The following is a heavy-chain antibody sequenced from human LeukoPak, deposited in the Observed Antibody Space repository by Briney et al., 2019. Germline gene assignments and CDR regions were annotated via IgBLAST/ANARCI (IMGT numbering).Heavy chain of an antibody. D-gene: IGHD2/OR15-2a*01. CDR1: GVIISSYA. CDR2: INGRGDNT. CDR3: AKDRVSPGFNWFDP. Sequence: GGSLRLSCAASGVIISSYAMSWVRQAPGKGLEWISAINGRGDNTYYADFVKGRFTISRDNSKSTVYLQMNSLRTEDTAVYYCAKDRVSPGFNWFDPWGQGTLVTVSS. V-gene: IGHV3-23*01. J-gene: IGHJ5*02.